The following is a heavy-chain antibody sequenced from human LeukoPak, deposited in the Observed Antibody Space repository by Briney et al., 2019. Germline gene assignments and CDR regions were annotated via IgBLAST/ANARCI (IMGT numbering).Heavy chain of an antibody. J-gene: IGHJ6*03. Sequence: GRSLRLSCAASGFTFSSYAMHWVRQAPGKGLEWVAVISYDGSNKYYADSVKGRFTISRDNSKNTLYLQMNSLRAEDTAVYYCARTPEQQLVQGYYYYYMDVWGKGTTVTVSS. CDR3: ARTPEQQLVQGYYYYYMDV. D-gene: IGHD6-13*01. CDR2: ISYDGSNK. CDR1: GFTFSSYA. V-gene: IGHV3-30*04.